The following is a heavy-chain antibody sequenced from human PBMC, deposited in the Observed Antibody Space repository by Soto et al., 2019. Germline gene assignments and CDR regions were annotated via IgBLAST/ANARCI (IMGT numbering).Heavy chain of an antibody. CDR3: ARARWYDAFDV. V-gene: IGHV4-30-4*08. D-gene: IGHD2-15*01. J-gene: IGHJ3*01. CDR1: GGSISSGGYF. Sequence: SETLSLTCTVPGGSISSGGYFWSWIRQRPGKGLEWIGYMSYSGPNHYNPSLKSRVTISVDMSKNQFSLKLNSVTAADTAVYYCARARWYDAFDVWGQGTVVTVSS. CDR2: MSYSGPN.